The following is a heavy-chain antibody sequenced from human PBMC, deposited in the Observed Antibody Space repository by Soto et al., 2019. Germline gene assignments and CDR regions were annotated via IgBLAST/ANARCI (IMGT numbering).Heavy chain of an antibody. V-gene: IGHV3-74*01. Sequence: GGSLRLSCSASGFTFSSYWMHWVRQAPGKGLVWVSRMNSDGSRTTYADSVKGRFTISRDNAKNTLYLQMNSLRVEDTAVYYCAREHVGVXRAIFGVNKYYYYGMDVWGQGTTVTVSS. D-gene: IGHD3-3*01. CDR1: GFTFSSYW. CDR3: AREHVGVXRAIFGVNKYYYYGMDV. CDR2: MNSDGSRT. J-gene: IGHJ6*02.